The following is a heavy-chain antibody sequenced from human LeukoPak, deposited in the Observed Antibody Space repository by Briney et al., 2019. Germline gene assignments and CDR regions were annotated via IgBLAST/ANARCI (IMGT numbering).Heavy chain of an antibody. CDR1: GYTFSGYY. Sequence: GASVKVSCKASGYTFSGYYMHWVRQAPGQGLEWMGWINPNSGGTNYAQKFQGRVTMTRDASISTAYMEMSRLRSDDTAVYYCPRDPAYCGGDCYIWFDPWGQGALAAVSS. CDR2: INPNSGGT. CDR3: PRDPAYCGGDCYIWFDP. D-gene: IGHD2-21*01. J-gene: IGHJ5*02. V-gene: IGHV1-2*02.